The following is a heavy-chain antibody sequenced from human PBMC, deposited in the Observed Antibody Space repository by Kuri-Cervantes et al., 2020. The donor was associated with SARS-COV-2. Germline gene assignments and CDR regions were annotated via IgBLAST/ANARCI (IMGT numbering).Heavy chain of an antibody. J-gene: IGHJ4*02. CDR1: GFTFSSYA. Sequence: GGSLRLSCAASGFTFSSYAMSWVRQAPGKGLEWVSAISGSGGSTYYADSVKGRFTISRDNSKDTLYLQMNSLRAEDTAVYYCVKAAYYDYVPDYWGQGTLVTVSS. CDR3: VKAAYYDYVPDY. V-gene: IGHV3-23*01. D-gene: IGHD3-16*01. CDR2: ISGSGGST.